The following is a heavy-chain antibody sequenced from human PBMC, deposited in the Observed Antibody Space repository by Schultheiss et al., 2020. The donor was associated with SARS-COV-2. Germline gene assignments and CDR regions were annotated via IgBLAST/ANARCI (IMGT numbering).Heavy chain of an antibody. V-gene: IGHV3-30*18. CDR3: AKDPGFRYYYGSGSYMNY. D-gene: IGHD3-10*01. CDR2: ISYDGSNK. J-gene: IGHJ4*02. CDR1: GFTFSSYG. Sequence: GGSLRLSCAASGFTFSSYGMHWVRQAPGKGLEWVAVISYDGSNKYYADSVKGRFTISRDNSKNTLYLQMNSLRAEDTAVYYCAKDPGFRYYYGSGSYMNYWGQGTLVTVSS.